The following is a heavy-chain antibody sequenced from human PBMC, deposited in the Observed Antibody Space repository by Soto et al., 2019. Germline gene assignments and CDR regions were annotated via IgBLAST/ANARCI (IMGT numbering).Heavy chain of an antibody. CDR3: ARDNRGYSGTLDY. V-gene: IGHV3-48*02. D-gene: IGHD5-12*01. J-gene: IGHJ4*02. Sequence: GGSLRLSCAASGFTFSTYSMNWVRQAPGKGLEWVSYISSSSSTIFYTDSVKGRFTISRDNAKNSLYLQMNSLRDEDTAVYYCARDNRGYSGTLDYWGQETLVTVSS. CDR1: GFTFSTYS. CDR2: ISSSSSTI.